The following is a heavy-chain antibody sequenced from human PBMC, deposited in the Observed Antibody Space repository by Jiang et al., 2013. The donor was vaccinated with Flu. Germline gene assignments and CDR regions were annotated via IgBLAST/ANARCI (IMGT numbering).Heavy chain of an antibody. V-gene: IGHV4-34*01. CDR3: ARSLFDY. CDR1: GGSFGTYY. Sequence: VLLKPSETLSLTCAVYGGSFGTYYWAWIRQTPEKGLEWIGEINRSGNTNYNPSLKSRVTISLDTSKNHFFLELSSVTAADTALYYCARSLFDYWGQGTLVTVSS. J-gene: IGHJ4*02. CDR2: INRSGNT.